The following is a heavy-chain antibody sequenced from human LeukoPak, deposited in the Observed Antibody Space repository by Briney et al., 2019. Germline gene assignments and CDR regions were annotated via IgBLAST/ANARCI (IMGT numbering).Heavy chain of an antibody. CDR1: GYTLTELS. D-gene: IGHD6-13*01. J-gene: IGHJ4*02. CDR2: FDPEDGET. Sequence: ASVKVSCKVSGYTLTELSMHWVRQAPGKGLEWMGGFDPEDGETIYAQKFQGRVTMTTDTSTNTAYMELRSLRSDDTAVYYCARESSSWLDYWGQGTLVTVSS. CDR3: ARESSSWLDY. V-gene: IGHV1-24*01.